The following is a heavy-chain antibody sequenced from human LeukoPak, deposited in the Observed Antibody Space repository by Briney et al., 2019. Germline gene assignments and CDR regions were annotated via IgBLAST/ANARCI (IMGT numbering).Heavy chain of an antibody. D-gene: IGHD1-20*01. CDR2: ISASTSTI. J-gene: IGHJ4*02. CDR3: ARDYNWAIDY. Sequence: GGSLRLSCAASGFTFSSFSMNWVRQAPGKGLEWLSYISASTSTIYYADSVKGRFTISRDNAKNSLYPQMNSLRDEDTAIYYCARDYNWAIDYWGQGTLVTVSS. CDR1: GFTFSSFS. V-gene: IGHV3-48*02.